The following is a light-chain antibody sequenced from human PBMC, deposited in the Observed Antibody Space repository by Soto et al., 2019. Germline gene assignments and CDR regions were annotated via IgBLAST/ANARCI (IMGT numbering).Light chain of an antibody. CDR2: GAS. CDR3: QQYGSSPLIT. Sequence: EVVMRQSPATLSVSPGEGATLSCRASQGIGDTLAWYQHKPGQAPRVVIYGASTRATGIPERFSGSGSGTDFTLTISRLEPEDFAVYYCQQYGSSPLITFGQGTRLEIK. CDR1: QGIGDT. V-gene: IGKV3-20*01. J-gene: IGKJ5*01.